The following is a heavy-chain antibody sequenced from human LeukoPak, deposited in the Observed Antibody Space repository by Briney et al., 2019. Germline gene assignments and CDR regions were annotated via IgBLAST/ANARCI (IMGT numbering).Heavy chain of an antibody. V-gene: IGHV1-69*13. CDR2: IIPIFGTA. J-gene: IGHJ6*02. Sequence: SVKVSCKASGYTFTRYGISWVRQAPGQGLEWMGGIIPIFGTANYAQKLQGRVTITADESTSTAYMEVSSLTSEDMAVYYCARSYYGSGSYYSPTYYYGMDVWGQGTTVTVSS. CDR1: GYTFTRYG. CDR3: ARSYYGSGSYYSPTYYYGMDV. D-gene: IGHD3-10*01.